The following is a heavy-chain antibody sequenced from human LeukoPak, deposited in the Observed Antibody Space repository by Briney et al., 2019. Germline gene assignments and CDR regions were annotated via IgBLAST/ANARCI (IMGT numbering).Heavy chain of an antibody. Sequence: GGSLRLSCAATGFTFRSYWMHWVRQAPGKGLVWVSRINTDGSSTSYADSVKGRFTISRDNAKNTLYLQMNSLRAEDTAVYYCARALAVTGTGGFDPWGQGTLVTVSS. J-gene: IGHJ5*02. CDR1: GFTFRSYW. CDR3: ARALAVTGTGGFDP. V-gene: IGHV3-74*01. D-gene: IGHD6-19*01. CDR2: INTDGSST.